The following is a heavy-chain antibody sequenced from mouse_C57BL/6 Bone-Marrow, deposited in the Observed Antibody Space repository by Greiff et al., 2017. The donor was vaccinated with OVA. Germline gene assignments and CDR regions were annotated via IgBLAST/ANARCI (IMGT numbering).Heavy chain of an antibody. CDR2: IYPRSGNT. CDR3: ARDGVLRAAY. V-gene: IGHV1-81*01. J-gene: IGHJ3*01. CDR1: GYTFTSYG. D-gene: IGHD1-1*01. Sequence: VQLQQSGAELARPGASVKLSCKASGYTFTSYGISWVKQRTGQGLEWIGEIYPRSGNTYYNEKFKGKATLTADKSSSTAYMELRSLTSEDSAVYFCARDGVLRAAYWGQGTLVTVSA.